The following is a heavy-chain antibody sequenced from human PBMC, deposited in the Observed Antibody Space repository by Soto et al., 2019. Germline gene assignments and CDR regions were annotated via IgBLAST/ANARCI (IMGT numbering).Heavy chain of an antibody. CDR2: VYYSGST. CDR1: GASMTGYY. V-gene: IGHV4-59*01. J-gene: IGHJ5*02. D-gene: IGHD2-15*01. Sequence: QVQLQESGPGLVKPSETLSVTCTVSGASMTGYYWSWIRQPPGKGLEWIGYVYYSGSTNYKPSLKSRVTMSVDTSNNQFSVKLSSVTAADTAVYYCARVLGYFSGGYCFGRFDPWGQGTLVTVST. CDR3: ARVLGYFSGGYCFGRFDP.